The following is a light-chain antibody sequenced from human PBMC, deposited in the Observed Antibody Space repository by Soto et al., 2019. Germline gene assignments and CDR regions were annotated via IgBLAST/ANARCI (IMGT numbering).Light chain of an antibody. CDR3: GVWDSRTAYV. CDR1: KLGDKY. Sequence: SYELTQPPSVSVSPGQTASITCSGDKLGDKYACWYQQKPGQSPVLVIYQDSKRPSGIPERFSGSNSGNIATLTISGTQAMDEPHYYCGVWDSRTAYVFGTGTKDTVL. CDR2: QDS. V-gene: IGLV3-1*01. J-gene: IGLJ1*01.